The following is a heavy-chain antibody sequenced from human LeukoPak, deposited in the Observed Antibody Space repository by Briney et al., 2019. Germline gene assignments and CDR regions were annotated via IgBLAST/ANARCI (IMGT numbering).Heavy chain of an antibody. V-gene: IGHV3-9*01. CDR1: ELSFDDYA. D-gene: IGHD3-10*01. CDR2: ITWNSGSI. Sequence: PGGSLRLSCAASELSFDDYAMHWVRQVPGKGLEWVSGITWNSGSIVYAKSVKGRFTISRDNANNSLYLQMNSLRAEDTALYYCAKDKSAMVRGVGDAFDIWGQGTMVTVSS. J-gene: IGHJ3*02. CDR3: AKDKSAMVRGVGDAFDI.